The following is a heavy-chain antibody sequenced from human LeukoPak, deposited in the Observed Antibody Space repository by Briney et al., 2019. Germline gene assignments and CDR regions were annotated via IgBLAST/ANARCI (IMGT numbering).Heavy chain of an antibody. CDR3: AKDLSGNGY. J-gene: IGHJ4*02. D-gene: IGHD2-8*01. Sequence: GGSLRLSCAASGFTFSNYAMHWVRQAPGKGLQWVALISYDGSNKFYADSVKGRFTISRDNSKNTLYLQMNSLRAEDTAVYYCAKDLSGNGYWGQGTLVTVSS. V-gene: IGHV3-30*04. CDR1: GFTFSNYA. CDR2: ISYDGSNK.